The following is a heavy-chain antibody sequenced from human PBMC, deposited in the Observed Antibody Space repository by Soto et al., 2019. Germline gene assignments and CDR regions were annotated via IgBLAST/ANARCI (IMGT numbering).Heavy chain of an antibody. Sequence: SETLSLTCTVSGGSISSGYYWSWIRQYPGKGLEWIGYIYYSENTYYNPSLKSRVSISLDTSKSQFSLKLDSVTAADTAVYYCARQGRFLENYYYGMDVWGQGTTVTSP. D-gene: IGHD3-3*01. CDR2: IYYSENT. V-gene: IGHV4-31*03. CDR1: GGSISSGYY. CDR3: ARQGRFLENYYYGMDV. J-gene: IGHJ6*02.